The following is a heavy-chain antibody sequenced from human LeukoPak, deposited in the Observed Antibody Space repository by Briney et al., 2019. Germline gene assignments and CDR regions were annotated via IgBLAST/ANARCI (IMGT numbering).Heavy chain of an antibody. D-gene: IGHD5-12*01. Sequence: GGSLRLSCAASGFTFSSYSMNWVRQAPGKGLEWVSYISSSSSNIYYADSVKGRFTISRDNAKNPLHLQMNSLRDEDTAVYYCARDFRYDFDYWGQGTLVTVSS. CDR1: GFTFSSYS. J-gene: IGHJ4*02. CDR2: ISSSSSNI. CDR3: ARDFRYDFDY. V-gene: IGHV3-48*02.